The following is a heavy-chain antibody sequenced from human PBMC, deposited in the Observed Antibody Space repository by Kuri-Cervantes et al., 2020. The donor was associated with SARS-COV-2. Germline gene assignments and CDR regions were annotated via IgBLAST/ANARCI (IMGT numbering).Heavy chain of an antibody. CDR2: INHSGST. J-gene: IGHJ5*02. CDR1: GGSISSYY. CDR3: ARGGCSSTSCYSKHQKNWFDP. Sequence: SETLSLTCTVSGGSISSYYWSWIRQPPGKGLEWIGEINHSGSTNYNPSLKSRVTMSVDTSKNQFSLKLSSVTAADTAVYYCARGGCSSTSCYSKHQKNWFDPWGQGTLVTVSS. V-gene: IGHV4-34*01. D-gene: IGHD2-2*01.